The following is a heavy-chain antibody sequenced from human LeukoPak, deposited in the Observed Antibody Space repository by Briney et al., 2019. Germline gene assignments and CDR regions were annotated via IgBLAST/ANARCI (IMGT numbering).Heavy chain of an antibody. J-gene: IGHJ4*02. Sequence: SETLSLTCTVSGDSISGSSYYWAWIRQPPGTGLEWIASIFYSGTTYYNPSLKSRVTISVDTSKNQFSLRLNSVTAADTAQYYCARILNSGAGCYRYWGQGTLVTVSS. CDR2: IFYSGTT. V-gene: IGHV4-39*01. CDR1: GDSISGSSYY. D-gene: IGHD2-15*01. CDR3: ARILNSGAGCYRY.